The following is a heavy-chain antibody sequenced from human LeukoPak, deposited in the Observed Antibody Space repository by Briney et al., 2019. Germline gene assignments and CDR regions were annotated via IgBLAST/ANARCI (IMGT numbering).Heavy chain of an antibody. CDR1: GFTVSSNY. D-gene: IGHD4-17*01. Sequence: PGGSLRLSCAASGFTVSSNYMSWVRQAPGKGLEWVSVIYSGGSTYYADSVKGRFIISRDNSKNTLYLQMHSLRAEDTAVYYCAREETDDYGEDYFYYYGMDVWGQGTTVTVSS. CDR2: IYSGGST. CDR3: AREETDDYGEDYFYYYGMDV. J-gene: IGHJ6*02. V-gene: IGHV3-66*01.